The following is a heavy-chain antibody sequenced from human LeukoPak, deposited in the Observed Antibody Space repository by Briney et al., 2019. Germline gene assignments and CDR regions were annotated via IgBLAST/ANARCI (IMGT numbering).Heavy chain of an antibody. CDR3: ARVALRGNDYVWGSYRYTVDY. V-gene: IGHV4-38-2*02. D-gene: IGHD3-16*02. J-gene: IGHJ4*02. CDR2: IYYSGST. CDR1: GYSISSGYY. Sequence: SETLSLTCTVSGYSISSGYYWGWIRQPPGKGLEWIGSIYYSGSTYYNPSLKSRVTISVDTSKNQFSLKLSSMTAADTAVYYCARVALRGNDYVWGSYRYTVDYWGQGTLVTVSS.